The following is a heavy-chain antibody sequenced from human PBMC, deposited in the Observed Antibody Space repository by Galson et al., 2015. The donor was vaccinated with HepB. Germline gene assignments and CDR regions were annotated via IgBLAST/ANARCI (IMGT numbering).Heavy chain of an antibody. D-gene: IGHD3-10*01. V-gene: IGHV1-69*13. CDR2: IIPIFGTA. J-gene: IGHJ4*02. CDR1: GGTFSSYA. Sequence: SVKVSCKASGGTFSSYAISWVRQAPGQGLEWMGGIIPIFGTANYAQRFQGRVTITADESTSTAYMELSSLRSEDTAVYYCARTTGSGSYYPSFDYWGLGTLVTVSS. CDR3: ARTTGSGSYYPSFDY.